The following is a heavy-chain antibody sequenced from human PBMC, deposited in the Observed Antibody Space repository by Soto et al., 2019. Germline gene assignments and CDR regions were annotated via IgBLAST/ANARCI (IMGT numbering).Heavy chain of an antibody. V-gene: IGHV3-11*01. J-gene: IGHJ3*02. D-gene: IGHD2-2*01. CDR1: GFTFSDHY. CDR2: ISSGGSGI. CDR3: ARVKECSSTSCYARDAFDI. Sequence: QVQLVESGGGLVQPGGSLRLSCAASGFTFSDHYMSWIRQAPGKGLEWVSYISSGGSGIYYADSVKGRFTISRDNAKNSLYLQMKSLRAEDTAVYYCARVKECSSTSCYARDAFDIWGQGTMLTVSS.